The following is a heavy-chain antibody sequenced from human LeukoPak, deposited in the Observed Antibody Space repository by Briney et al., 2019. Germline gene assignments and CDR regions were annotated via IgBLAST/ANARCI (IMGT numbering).Heavy chain of an antibody. V-gene: IGHV2-5*02. CDR1: GFSLSTSGVG. CDR2: IYWDDDK. D-gene: IGHD6-19*01. Sequence: SGPTLVKPTQTLTLTCTFSGFSLSTSGVGVGWIRQPPGKALEWLALIYWDDDKRYSPSPKSRLTITKDTSKNQVVLTMTNMDPVDTGTYYCTHRSLAVAGLSFDSWGQGTLVTVSS. CDR3: THRSLAVAGLSFDS. J-gene: IGHJ4*02.